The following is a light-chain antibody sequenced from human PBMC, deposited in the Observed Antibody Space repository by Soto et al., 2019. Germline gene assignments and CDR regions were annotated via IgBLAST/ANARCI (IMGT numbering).Light chain of an antibody. CDR2: GAS. J-gene: IGKJ1*01. CDR3: QQYNNWRSWT. Sequence: EIVMTQSPATLSVSPGERATLSCRASQSVSSNLAWYQQKPGQAPRLLIYGASTRATGIPARFSGSGSGIEFTLTISSLQSEDFAVYYCQQYNNWRSWTFGQGTKVEIK. V-gene: IGKV3-15*01. CDR1: QSVSSN.